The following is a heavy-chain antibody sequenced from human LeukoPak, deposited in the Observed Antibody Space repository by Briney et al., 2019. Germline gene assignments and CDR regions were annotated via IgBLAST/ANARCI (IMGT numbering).Heavy chain of an antibody. D-gene: IGHD3-10*01. J-gene: IGHJ6*03. Sequence: SETLSLTCTVSGGSISSYYWSWIRQPAGKGLEWIGRIYTSGSTNYNPSLKSRVTMSVDTSKSQFSLKLSSVTAADTAVYYCAREFRQSSDYYYYYMDVWGKGTTVTVSS. CDR1: GGSISSYY. V-gene: IGHV4-4*07. CDR2: IYTSGST. CDR3: AREFRQSSDYYYYYMDV.